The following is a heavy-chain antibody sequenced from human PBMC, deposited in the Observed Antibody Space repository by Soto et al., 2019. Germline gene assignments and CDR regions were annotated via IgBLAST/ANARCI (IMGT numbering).Heavy chain of an antibody. CDR3: ARDVGATHFDI. CDR2: IWYDGSNK. J-gene: IGHJ3*02. D-gene: IGHD1-26*01. Sequence: AGGSLRLSCAASGFTFSSYGMHWVRQAPGKGLEWVAVIWYDGSNKYYADSVKGRFTISRDNSKNTLYLQMNSLRAEDTAVYYCARDVGATHFDIWGQGTMVTVSS. CDR1: GFTFSSYG. V-gene: IGHV3-33*01.